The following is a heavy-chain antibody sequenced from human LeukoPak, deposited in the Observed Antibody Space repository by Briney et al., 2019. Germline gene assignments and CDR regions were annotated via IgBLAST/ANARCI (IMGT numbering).Heavy chain of an antibody. CDR3: ARALGYCSSASCYYFDN. CDR1: GFTFGDYV. V-gene: IGHV3-49*03. J-gene: IGHJ4*02. Sequence: GGSLRLSCTASGFTFGDYVMNWFRQAPGEGLEWVGFIRSKNYGGTTEYAAPVKGRFTISRDDSKTIAYLQMNSLRAEDTAVYYCARALGYCSSASCYYFDNWGQGTLVTVSS. D-gene: IGHD2-2*01. CDR2: IRSKNYGGTT.